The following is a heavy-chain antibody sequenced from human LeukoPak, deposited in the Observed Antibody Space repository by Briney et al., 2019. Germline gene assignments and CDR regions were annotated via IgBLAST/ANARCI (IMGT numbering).Heavy chain of an antibody. D-gene: IGHD5-24*01. J-gene: IGHJ4*02. Sequence: GGSLRLSCAASGFTVSSNYMSWVRQAPGKGLECVSVIYSGGGAYYADSVKGRFTISRDNAKNSLYLQMNSLRAEDTAIYYCTRVGYIDEGIDYWGQGTLVTVSS. CDR1: GFTVSSNY. V-gene: IGHV3-53*01. CDR2: IYSGGGA. CDR3: TRVGYIDEGIDY.